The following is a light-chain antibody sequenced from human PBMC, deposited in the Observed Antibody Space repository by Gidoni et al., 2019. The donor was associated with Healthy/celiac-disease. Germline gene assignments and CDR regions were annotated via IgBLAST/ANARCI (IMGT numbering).Light chain of an antibody. CDR3: QSYDSSNQGV. Sequence: QPHSVSESPGKTVTISCTRSSGSIASNYVQWYQQRPGSAPTTVIYEDNQRPSGVPDRFSGSIDSSSNSASLTISGLKTEDEADYYCQSYDSSNQGVFGGGTKLTVL. CDR1: SGSIASNY. V-gene: IGLV6-57*04. CDR2: EDN. J-gene: IGLJ3*02.